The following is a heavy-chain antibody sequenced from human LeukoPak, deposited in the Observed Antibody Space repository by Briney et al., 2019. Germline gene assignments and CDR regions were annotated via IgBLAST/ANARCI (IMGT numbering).Heavy chain of an antibody. V-gene: IGHV5-51*01. D-gene: IGHD6-19*01. CDR3: ATPVAANYYYGMDV. CDR1: GYSFTNSW. Sequence: GESLKISCKGSGYSFTNSWIGWVRQMPGKGLEWMGIIYPGDSDTRYNLSFQGQVTISADKSISTAYLQWSSLKASDTAMYYCATPVAANYYYGMDVWGQGTTVTVSS. CDR2: IYPGDSDT. J-gene: IGHJ6*02.